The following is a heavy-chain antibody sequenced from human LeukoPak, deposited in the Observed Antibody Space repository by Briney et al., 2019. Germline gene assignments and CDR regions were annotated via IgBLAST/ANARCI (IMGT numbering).Heavy chain of an antibody. D-gene: IGHD5-12*01. V-gene: IGHV3-74*01. J-gene: IGHJ4*02. CDR3: ARSGLPFDF. CDR1: GFNFGSYS. CDR2: VNSDGRST. Sequence: GGSLRLSCAASGFNFGSYSMTWVRQPPGKGLVWVSRVNSDGRSTSYADSVKGRFTISRDNAKNTLYLQMNSLRAEDTAVYYCARSGLPFDFWGQGTLVSVSS.